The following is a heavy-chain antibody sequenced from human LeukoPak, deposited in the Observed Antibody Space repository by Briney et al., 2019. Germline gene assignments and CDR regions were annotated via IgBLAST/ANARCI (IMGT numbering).Heavy chain of an antibody. CDR1: GDSVSSNSAA. CDR2: TYYRSKWYN. Sequence: PSQTLSLTCALSGDSVSSNSAAWHWLRQSPSRGLEWLGRTYYRSKWYNDYAVSVKSRITINPDTSKNQFSLQLNSVTPEDTAVYYCARGKWELLSHYWCFDLWGRGTLVTVSS. D-gene: IGHD1-26*01. V-gene: IGHV6-1*01. J-gene: IGHJ2*01. CDR3: ARGKWELLSHYWCFDL.